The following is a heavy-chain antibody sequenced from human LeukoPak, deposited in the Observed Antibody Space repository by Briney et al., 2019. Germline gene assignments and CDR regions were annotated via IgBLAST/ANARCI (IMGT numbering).Heavy chain of an antibody. CDR2: ISYDGSNK. Sequence: GGSLRLSCAASGFTFSSYAMHWVHQAPGKGLEWAAVISYDGSNKYYADSVKGRFTISRDNSKNTLYLQMNSLRAEDTAVYYCARDNPTYIAALDYWGQGTLVTVPS. CDR1: GFTFSSYA. D-gene: IGHD6-13*01. V-gene: IGHV3-30-3*01. J-gene: IGHJ4*02. CDR3: ARDNPTYIAALDY.